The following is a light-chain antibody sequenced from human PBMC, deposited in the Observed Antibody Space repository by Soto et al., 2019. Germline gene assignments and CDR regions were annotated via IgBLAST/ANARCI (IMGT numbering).Light chain of an antibody. V-gene: IGKV1-5*01. CDR3: QQYTSFSPWT. J-gene: IGKJ1*01. CDR1: QRISNL. Sequence: DIPMTQSPSTLSASVGDRVTLTCRASQRISNLLAWYQQRPGEAPNLLIFDGSNLEPGVPSRFSGSGSGAEFTLTISSLQPEDFATYYCQQYTSFSPWTFGPGTKVEI. CDR2: DGS.